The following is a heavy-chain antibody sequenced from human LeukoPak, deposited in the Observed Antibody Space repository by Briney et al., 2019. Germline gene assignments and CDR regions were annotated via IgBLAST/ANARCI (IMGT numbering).Heavy chain of an antibody. D-gene: IGHD3-22*01. Sequence: ASVTVSCKASGYTFTGYYMHWVRQAPGQGLEWMGWINPNSGGTNYAQKFQGRVTMTRDTSISTAYMELSRLRSDDTAVYYCARGVTMTPDYFDYWGQGTLITVSS. CDR1: GYTFTGYY. J-gene: IGHJ4*02. V-gene: IGHV1-2*02. CDR2: INPNSGGT. CDR3: ARGVTMTPDYFDY.